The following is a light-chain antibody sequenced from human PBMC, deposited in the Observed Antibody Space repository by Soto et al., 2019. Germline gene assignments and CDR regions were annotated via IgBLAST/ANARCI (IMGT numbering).Light chain of an antibody. J-gene: IGLJ2*01. Sequence: QSALTQPASVSGSPGQSITISCTGTSSDVGSYNLVSWYQQHPGKAPKLMIYDVSKRPSGVSNRFSGSKSGNTASLTISGLQAEDEADYYCCSYAGSRTLVFGGGTKVTVL. CDR2: DVS. CDR3: CSYAGSRTLV. V-gene: IGLV2-23*02. CDR1: SSDVGSYNL.